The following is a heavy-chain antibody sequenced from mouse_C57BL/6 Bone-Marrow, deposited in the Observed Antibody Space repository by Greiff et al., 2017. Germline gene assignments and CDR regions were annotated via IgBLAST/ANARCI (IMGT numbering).Heavy chain of an antibody. CDR3: ARTTTVVAPPGFAY. J-gene: IGHJ3*01. V-gene: IGHV1-64*01. CDR2: IHPNSGST. Sequence: QVQLQQPGAELVKPGASVKLSCKASGYTFTSYWMHWVKQRPGQGLEWIGRIHPNSGSTNYNEKFKSKATLTVDKSSSTAYMQLSSLTSEDSAVYYCARTTTVVAPPGFAYWGQGTLVTVSA. D-gene: IGHD1-1*01. CDR1: GYTFTSYW.